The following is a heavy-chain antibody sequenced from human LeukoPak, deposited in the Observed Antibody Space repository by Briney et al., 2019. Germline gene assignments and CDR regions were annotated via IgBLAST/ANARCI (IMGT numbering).Heavy chain of an antibody. CDR2: ISGSGGST. CDR3: AKNERRFGPNDY. J-gene: IGHJ4*02. CDR1: GFTFSSYG. D-gene: IGHD3-10*01. Sequence: GGSLRLSCAASGFTFSSYGMSWVRQAPGKVLEVVSAISGSGGSTYYADSVKGRFTISRDNSKNTLYLQMNSLRAEDTAVYYCAKNERRFGPNDYWGQGTLVTVSS. V-gene: IGHV3-23*01.